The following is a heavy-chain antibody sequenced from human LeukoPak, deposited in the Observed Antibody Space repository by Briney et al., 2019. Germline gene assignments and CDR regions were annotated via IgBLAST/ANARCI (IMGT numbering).Heavy chain of an antibody. CDR2: INPSGGST. CDR3: ARAYYYDSSGYYVAFDI. J-gene: IGHJ3*02. CDR1: GYTFTSYY. D-gene: IGHD3-22*01. V-gene: IGHV1-46*01. Sequence: ASVKVSCKASGYTFTSYYMHWVRQAPGQGLEWMGIINPSGGSTSYAQKFQGRVTMTRDTSTSTVYMELSSLRSEDTAVYYCARAYYYDSSGYYVAFDIWGQGTMVTVSS.